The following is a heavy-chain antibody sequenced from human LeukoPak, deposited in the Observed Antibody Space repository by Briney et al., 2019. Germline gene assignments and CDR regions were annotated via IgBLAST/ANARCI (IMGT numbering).Heavy chain of an antibody. Sequence: GGSLILSCAASGFTFSSYSMNWVRQAPGKGLEWVSYISSSSSTIYYADSVKGRFTISRDNAKNSLYLQMNSLRAEDTAVYYCARGGGGGSGWNWGQGTLVTVSS. CDR3: ARGGGGGSGWN. CDR1: GFTFSSYS. V-gene: IGHV3-48*01. D-gene: IGHD6-19*01. J-gene: IGHJ4*02. CDR2: ISSSSSTI.